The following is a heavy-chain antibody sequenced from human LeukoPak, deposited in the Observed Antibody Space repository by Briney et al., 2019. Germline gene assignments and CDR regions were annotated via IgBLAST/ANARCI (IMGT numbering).Heavy chain of an antibody. CDR2: INHRGST. D-gene: IGHD3-10*01. CDR1: GGSLSGYY. CDR3: ARGLPGSDTMVRGVMKGWFDP. V-gene: IGHV4-34*01. J-gene: IGHJ5*02. Sequence: PSETLSLTCAVYGGSLSGYYSSWIRQPPGKGLEWIGEINHRGSTNYNPSLKSRVTISVDTSKNQFSLKLSSVTAADTAVYYCARGLPGSDTMVRGVMKGWFDPWGQGTLVTVSS.